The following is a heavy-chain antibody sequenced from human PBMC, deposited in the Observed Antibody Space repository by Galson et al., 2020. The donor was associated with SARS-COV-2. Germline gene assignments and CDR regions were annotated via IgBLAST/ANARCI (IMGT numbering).Heavy chain of an antibody. CDR1: GYTFTSYA. CDR3: ARVSSIAVAGTADYYYYMDV. CDR2: INAGNGNT. D-gene: IGHD6-19*01. V-gene: IGHV1-3*01. Sequence: ASVKVSCKASGYTFTSYAMHWVRQAPGQRLEWMGWINAGNGNTKYSQKFQGRVTITRDTSASTAYMELSSLRSEDTAVYYCARVSSIAVAGTADYYYYMDVWGKGTTVTVSS. J-gene: IGHJ6*03.